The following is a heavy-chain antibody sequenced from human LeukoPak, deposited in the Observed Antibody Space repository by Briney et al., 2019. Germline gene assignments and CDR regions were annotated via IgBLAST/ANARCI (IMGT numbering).Heavy chain of an antibody. D-gene: IGHD5-24*01. Sequence: PSETLSLTCAVYGGSFSGYYWSWIRQPPGKGLEWIGEINHSGSTNYNPSLKSRVTISVDTSKNQFSLKLSSVTAADTAVYYCARERLEMATVYYFDYWGQGTLVTVSS. J-gene: IGHJ4*02. CDR1: GGSFSGYY. CDR2: INHSGST. CDR3: ARERLEMATVYYFDY. V-gene: IGHV4-34*01.